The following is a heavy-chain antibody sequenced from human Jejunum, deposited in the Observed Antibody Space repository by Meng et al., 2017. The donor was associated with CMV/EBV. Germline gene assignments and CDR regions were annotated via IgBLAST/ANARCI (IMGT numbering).Heavy chain of an antibody. D-gene: IGHD2-2*01. J-gene: IGHJ5*02. CDR3: ALFTRSWFDP. CDR2: IYWDDDK. V-gene: IGHV2-5*02. Sequence: ITLTESCPTLVTPTPTLTLTCTFSGFSLSTSEVGVGWIRQPPGKALEWLAVIYWDDDKRYSPSLKSRLTITKDTSKNQVVLTLTNMDPVDTATYYCALFTRSWFDPWGQGTLVTVSS. CDR1: GFSLSTSEVG.